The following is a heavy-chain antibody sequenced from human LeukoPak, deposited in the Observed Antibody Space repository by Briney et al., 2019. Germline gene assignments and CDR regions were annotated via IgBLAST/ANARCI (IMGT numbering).Heavy chain of an antibody. CDR1: GYRFSTYW. D-gene: IGHD3-9*01. CDR3: ARQDILTGSNWFDP. Sequence: GESLKISCKGSGYRFSTYWIGWVRQMPGKGLEWMGIIYPGDSNTRYSPSFQGQVTISADTSTSTAYLQWSSLKASDTAMYYCARQDILTGSNWFDPWGQGTLVTVSS. CDR2: IYPGDSNT. V-gene: IGHV5-51*01. J-gene: IGHJ5*02.